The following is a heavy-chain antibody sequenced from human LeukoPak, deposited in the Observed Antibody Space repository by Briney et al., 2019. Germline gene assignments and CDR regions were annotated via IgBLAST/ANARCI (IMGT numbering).Heavy chain of an antibody. J-gene: IGHJ4*02. CDR1: GFTFSSYA. CDR2: ILSNGDST. D-gene: IGHD6-13*01. Sequence: PGGSLRLSCSASGFTFSSYAMHWVRQAPGKGLEYVSAILSNGDSTYYADSVKGRFTISRDNSKNTLYLQMSSLRNEDTAVYYCAKDRDSSSWYLGSCFGDSWGQGTLVTVSS. V-gene: IGHV3-64D*06. CDR3: AKDRDSSSWYLGSCFGDS.